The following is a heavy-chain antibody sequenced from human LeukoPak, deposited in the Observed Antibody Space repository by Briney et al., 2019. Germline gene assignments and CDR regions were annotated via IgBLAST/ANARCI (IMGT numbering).Heavy chain of an antibody. CDR2: IYPGDSDT. CDR1: GYSFTSYW. V-gene: IGHV5-51*01. D-gene: IGHD6-13*01. Sequence: GESLKVSCKGSGYSFTSYWIGWVRQMPGKGLEWMGIIYPGDSDTRYSPSFQGQVTISADKSISTAYLQWSSLKASDTAMYYCARHDDFAAAGEDRTFLRYWGQGTLVTVSS. J-gene: IGHJ4*02. CDR3: ARHDDFAAAGEDRTFLRY.